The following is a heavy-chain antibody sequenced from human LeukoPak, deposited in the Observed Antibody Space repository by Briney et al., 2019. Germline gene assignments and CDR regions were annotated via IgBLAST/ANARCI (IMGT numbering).Heavy chain of an antibody. V-gene: IGHV3-23*01. J-gene: IGHJ4*02. Sequence: PGGSLRLSCAASGFTFSSYVMSWVRQAPGKGLEGVSAISGSGGSTYYADSVKGRFTISRDNSKNTLYLQMNSLRAEDTAIYYCAKGYNILTGVIDYWGQGTLVTVSS. CDR3: AKGYNILTGVIDY. D-gene: IGHD3-9*01. CDR2: ISGSGGST. CDR1: GFTFSSYV.